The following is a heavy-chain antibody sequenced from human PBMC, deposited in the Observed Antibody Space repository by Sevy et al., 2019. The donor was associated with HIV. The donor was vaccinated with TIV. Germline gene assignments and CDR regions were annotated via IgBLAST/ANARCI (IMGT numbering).Heavy chain of an antibody. CDR2: ISSSSSYI. D-gene: IGHD2-2*01. Sequence: GGSLRLSCAASGFTFSSYSMNWVRQAPGKGLEWVSSISSSSSYIYYADSVKGRFTISRDNAKNSLYLQMNSLRAEDRAVYYCARGPRDIVVVPAAPGDPGRGGMDVWGQGTTVTVSS. V-gene: IGHV3-21*01. J-gene: IGHJ6*02. CDR1: GFTFSSYS. CDR3: ARGPRDIVVVPAAPGDPGRGGMDV.